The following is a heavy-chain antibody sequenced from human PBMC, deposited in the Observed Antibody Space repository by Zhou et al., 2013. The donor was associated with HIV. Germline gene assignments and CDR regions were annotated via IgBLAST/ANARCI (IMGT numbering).Heavy chain of an antibody. D-gene: IGHD2-2*01. J-gene: IGHJ4*02. V-gene: IGHV1-18*04. CDR2: ISAHNGDS. Sequence: QVHLVQSGAEVKKPGASVKVSCKASGYTLMNYGITWVRQAPAKGLEWMGWISAHNGDSNYAQRFQGRITMTTDTSTNTAYMDLTSLTSDDTAVYYCARACRSSTSCYLWDDYWGQGTLVTVSS. CDR3: ARACRSSTSCYLWDDY. CDR1: GYTLMNYG.